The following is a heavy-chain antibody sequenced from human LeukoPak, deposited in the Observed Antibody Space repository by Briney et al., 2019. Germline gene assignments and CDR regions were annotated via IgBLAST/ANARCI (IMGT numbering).Heavy chain of an antibody. V-gene: IGHV3-66*01. CDR3: AKSRWTSSPYFDY. Sequence: GGSLRLSCAASDFSVGSNYMTWVRQAPGKGLEWVSLIYSVGTTFYADSVKGRFTISRDTSKNTLYLQMNSLRAEDTAVYYCAKSRWTSSPYFDYWGQGTLVTVSS. CDR2: IYSVGTT. J-gene: IGHJ4*02. CDR1: DFSVGSNY. D-gene: IGHD6-13*01.